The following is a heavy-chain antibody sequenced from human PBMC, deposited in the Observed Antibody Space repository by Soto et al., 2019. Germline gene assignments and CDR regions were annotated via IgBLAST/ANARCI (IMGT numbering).Heavy chain of an antibody. CDR1: GFTFSSYG. V-gene: IGHV3-30*18. CDR3: AKYKHGGAAAGPFDY. Sequence: PGGSLRLSCAASGFTFSSYGMHWVRQAPGKGLEWVAVISYDGSNKYYADTVKGRFTISRDNSKNTLYLQMNSLRAEDTAVYYCAKYKHGGAAAGPFDYRGQGTLVTVSS. D-gene: IGHD6-13*01. CDR2: ISYDGSNK. J-gene: IGHJ4*02.